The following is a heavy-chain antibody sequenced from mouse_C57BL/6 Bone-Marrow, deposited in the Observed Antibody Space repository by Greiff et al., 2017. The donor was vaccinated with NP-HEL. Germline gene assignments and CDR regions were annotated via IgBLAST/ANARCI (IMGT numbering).Heavy chain of an antibody. J-gene: IGHJ4*01. CDR1: GFTFTDYY. Sequence: EVHLVESGGGLVQPGGSLSLSCAASGFTFTDYYMSWVRQPPGKALEWLGFIRNKANGYTTEYSASVKGRFTISRDNSQSILYLQMNALRAEDSATYYCASSYYSNLYYAMDYWGQGTSVTVSS. D-gene: IGHD2-5*01. CDR2: IRNKANGYTT. CDR3: ASSYYSNLYYAMDY. V-gene: IGHV7-3*01.